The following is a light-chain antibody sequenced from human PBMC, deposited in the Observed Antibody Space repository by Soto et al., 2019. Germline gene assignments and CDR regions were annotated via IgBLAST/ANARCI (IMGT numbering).Light chain of an antibody. CDR3: QQYNNWPLT. J-gene: IGKJ4*01. CDR1: QSVSSY. CDR2: DAS. Sequence: EILLTQSPATLSVSRGGGVPLXGRASQSVSSYLAWYQQKPGQAPRLLIYDASNRATGIPARFSGSGSGTEFTLTISSLQSEDFAVYYCQQYNNWPLTFGGGTKVDIK. V-gene: IGKV3-15*01.